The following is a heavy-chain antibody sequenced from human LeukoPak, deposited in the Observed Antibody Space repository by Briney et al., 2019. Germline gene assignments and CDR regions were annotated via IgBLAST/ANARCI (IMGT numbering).Heavy chain of an antibody. CDR3: ARDLRRWLGYSRYNWFDP. CDR2: LYYSGST. J-gene: IGHJ5*02. V-gene: IGHV4-59*01. CDR1: GASISSYY. Sequence: SETLSLTCTVSGASISSYYLSWIRQPPGKGLECIGYLYYSGSTNYNPSLKSRVTISVDTSKNQFSLKLNSVTAADTAVYYCARDLRRWLGYSRYNWFDPWGQGTLVTVSS. D-gene: IGHD6-19*01.